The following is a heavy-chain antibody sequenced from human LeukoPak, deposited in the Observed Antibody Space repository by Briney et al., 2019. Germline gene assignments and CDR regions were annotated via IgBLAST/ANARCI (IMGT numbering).Heavy chain of an antibody. CDR2: IYWDDDK. Sequence: SAPTLVKPTQTLTLTCTFSGFSLSTSGVGVGWIRQPPGKALGWLALIYWDDDKRYSPSLKSRLTITKDTSKNQVVLTMTNMDPVDTATYYCAHSNKDVLRLLDNYYYMDVWGTGTTVTVS. CDR3: AHSNKDVLRLLDNYYYMDV. D-gene: IGHD3-3*01. V-gene: IGHV2-5*02. J-gene: IGHJ6*03. CDR1: GFSLSTSGVG.